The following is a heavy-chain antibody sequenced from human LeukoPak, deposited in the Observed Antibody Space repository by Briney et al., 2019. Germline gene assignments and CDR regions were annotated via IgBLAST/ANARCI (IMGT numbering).Heavy chain of an antibody. Sequence: LSETLTLTCTISGDSITSSHYYWGWIRQSPEKGLEWLGSFYYNGATYYNPPLSSRLAISEDTSKNQFSLKLSSVTAADTAVYYCARHLYGDYGAVDYWGQGTLVTVSS. CDR2: FYYNGAT. D-gene: IGHD4-17*01. J-gene: IGHJ4*02. CDR1: GDSITSSHYY. CDR3: ARHLYGDYGAVDY. V-gene: IGHV4-39*01.